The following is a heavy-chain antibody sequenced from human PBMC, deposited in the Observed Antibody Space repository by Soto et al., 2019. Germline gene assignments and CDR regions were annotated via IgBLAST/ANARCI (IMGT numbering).Heavy chain of an antibody. CDR1: GGSFSGYY. Sequence: SETLSLTCAVYGGSFSGYYWSWIRQPPGKGLEWIGEINHSGSTNYNPSLKSRVTISVDTSKNQFSLKLSSVTAADTAVYYCARSGYYYDAYWFDPWGQGTLVTVSS. J-gene: IGHJ5*02. CDR2: INHSGST. V-gene: IGHV4-34*01. CDR3: ARSGYYYDAYWFDP. D-gene: IGHD3-22*01.